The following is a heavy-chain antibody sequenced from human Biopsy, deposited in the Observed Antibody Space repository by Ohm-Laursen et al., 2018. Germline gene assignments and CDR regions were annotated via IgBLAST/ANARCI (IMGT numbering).Heavy chain of an antibody. J-gene: IGHJ6*02. CDR1: GGSFTGHY. CDR2: ISHTGYT. D-gene: IGHD4-11*01. Sequence: SETLSLTCTVSGGSFTGHYWTWIRQPPGKGLEWIGHISHTGYTSYKSSLESRVTISLDTSRKHFSLRLTSLAAADTAVYYCARDSGILNYGNFKYYHYYGMDVWGQGTKVTVSS. CDR3: ARDSGILNYGNFKYYHYYGMDV. V-gene: IGHV4-59*11.